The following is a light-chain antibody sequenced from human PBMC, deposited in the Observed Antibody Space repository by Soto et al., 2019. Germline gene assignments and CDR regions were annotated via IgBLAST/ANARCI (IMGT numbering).Light chain of an antibody. V-gene: IGLV3-21*02. CDR1: NIESKS. CDR2: ADD. Sequence: SYELTQPPSVSVAPGQTARIMCGGNNIESKSVHWYQQKAGQAPVLVVYADDDRPSGIPERFSGSNSGNTATLTITRVEAGDEADYFCQVWASSRDLHVFGSGTKLTVL. J-gene: IGLJ1*01. CDR3: QVWASSRDLHV.